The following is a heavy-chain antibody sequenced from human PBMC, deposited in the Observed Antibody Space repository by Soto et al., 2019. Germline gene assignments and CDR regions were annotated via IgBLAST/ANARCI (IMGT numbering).Heavy chain of an antibody. V-gene: IGHV3-74*01. CDR1: GLTFNNYW. J-gene: IGHJ4*02. CDR3: AGGDYAGAGTFYLTDH. D-gene: IGHD3-10*01. CDR2: INGDGRTT. Sequence: EVQLVESGGALVQPGGSLRLSCTASGLTFNNYWRHWVGQAPGKGPVWVSRINGDGRTTTYADSVRGRFTISRDNAKNTVYLQMNSLRAEDTAVYYCAGGDYAGAGTFYLTDHWGTGTLVTVSS.